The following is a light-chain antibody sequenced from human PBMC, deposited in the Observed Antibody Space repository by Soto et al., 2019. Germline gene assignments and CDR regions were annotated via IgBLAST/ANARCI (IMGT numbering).Light chain of an antibody. CDR1: QSVSSY. CDR3: QQRSNWLFT. Sequence: IVLTQSPATLSLSPGERAALSYRASQSVSSYLAWYQQKPGQAPRLLIYDASNRATGIPARFSGSGSGTDFTLTISSLEPEDFAVYYCQQRSNWLFTFGPGTKVAIK. J-gene: IGKJ3*01. CDR2: DAS. V-gene: IGKV3-11*01.